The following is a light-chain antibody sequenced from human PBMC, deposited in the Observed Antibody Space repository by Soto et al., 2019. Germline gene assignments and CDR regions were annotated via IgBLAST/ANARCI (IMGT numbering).Light chain of an antibody. V-gene: IGKV3-15*01. CDR3: QQYNDRPPIT. Sequence: EIVMTHSPVTLSASPGESATLSCRASQSVDNNVAWYQQKPGQAPRLLIVGSFARATGIPARFSGSGSGSEFTLTISGLQSEDFAVYYCQQYNDRPPITFGQGRLLEIK. CDR1: QSVDNN. J-gene: IGKJ5*01. CDR2: GSF.